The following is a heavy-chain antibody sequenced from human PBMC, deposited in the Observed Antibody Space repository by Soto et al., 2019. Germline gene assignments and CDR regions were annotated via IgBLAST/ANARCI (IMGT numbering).Heavy chain of an antibody. CDR2: IDPSDSYT. D-gene: IGHD6-6*01. V-gene: IGHV5-10-1*01. CDR3: ARPEYSSSSGYGMDV. CDR1: GYSFTSYW. Sequence: GESLKISCKGSGYSFTSYWISWVRQMPGKGLEWMGRIDPSDSYTNYSPSFQGHVTISADKSISTVYLQWSSLKASDTAMYYCARPEYSSSSGYGMDVWGQGTTVTVSS. J-gene: IGHJ6*02.